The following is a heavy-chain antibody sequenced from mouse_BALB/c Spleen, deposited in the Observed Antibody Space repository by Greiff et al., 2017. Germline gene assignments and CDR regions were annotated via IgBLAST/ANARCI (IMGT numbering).Heavy chain of an antibody. CDR3: ARYYDYSYAMDY. CDR1: GYTFTSYY. Sequence: VKLQQSGPELVKPGASVKMSCKASGYTFTSYYIHWVKQRPGQGLEWIGWIYPGDGSTKYNEKFKGKTTLTADKSSSTAYMLLSSLTSEDSAIYFCARYYDYSYAMDYWGQGTSVTVSS. D-gene: IGHD2-4*01. CDR2: IYPGDGST. V-gene: IGHV1S56*01. J-gene: IGHJ4*01.